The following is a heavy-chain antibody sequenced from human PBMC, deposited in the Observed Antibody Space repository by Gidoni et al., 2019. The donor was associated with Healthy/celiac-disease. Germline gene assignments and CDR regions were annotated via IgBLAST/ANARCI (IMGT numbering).Heavy chain of an antibody. D-gene: IGHD3-3*01. CDR3: ARDQGDFWN. CDR1: GYSISSGYY. V-gene: IGHV4-38-2*02. J-gene: IGHJ6*02. CDR2: IYHSGST. Sequence: QVQLQESGPGLVKPSETLSLTCAGSGYSISSGYYVGWIRQPPGKGLEWIGSIYHSGSTYYTPSLKSRVTISVDTSKNQFSLNLSSVTAADTAVYYCARDQGDFWNWGQGTTVTVSS.